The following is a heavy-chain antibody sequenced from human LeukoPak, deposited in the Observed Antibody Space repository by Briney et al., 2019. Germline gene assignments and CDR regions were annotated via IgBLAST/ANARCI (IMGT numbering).Heavy chain of an antibody. Sequence: GGSLRLSCAASGFTFDDYAMHWVRQAPGKGLAWVSGISWNSGSIGYADSVKGRFTISRDNAKNSLYLQMNSLRAEDMALYYCAKSSRITMTNDAFDIWGQGTMVTVSS. CDR1: GFTFDDYA. CDR2: ISWNSGSI. D-gene: IGHD3-22*01. V-gene: IGHV3-9*03. CDR3: AKSSRITMTNDAFDI. J-gene: IGHJ3*02.